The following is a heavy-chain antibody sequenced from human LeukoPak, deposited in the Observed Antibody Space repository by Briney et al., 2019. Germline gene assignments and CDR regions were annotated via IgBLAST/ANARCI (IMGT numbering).Heavy chain of an antibody. J-gene: IGHJ6*03. V-gene: IGHV3-7*01. D-gene: IGHD2-2*01. Sequence: GGSLRLSCAASGFTFSIYWMSCVREAPGKGLEGVANIKQDGSEKYYVDSVKGRFTISRDNAKNSLYLQMNSLRAEDTAVYYCAREMYQLLKNYYYYMDVWGKGTTVTVSS. CDR2: IKQDGSEK. CDR3: AREMYQLLKNYYYYMDV. CDR1: GFTFSIYW.